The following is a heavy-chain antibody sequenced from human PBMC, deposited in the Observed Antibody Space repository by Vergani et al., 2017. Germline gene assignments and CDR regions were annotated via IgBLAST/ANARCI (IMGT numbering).Heavy chain of an antibody. CDR3: ARAPLGYCSSTSCYYYYYGMDV. CDR1: GGSISSSNW. CDR2: IYHSGST. D-gene: IGHD2-2*01. Sequence: QVQLQESGPGLVKPSGTLSLTCAVSGGSISSSNWWSWVRQPPGKGLEWIGEIYHSGSTNYNPSLKSRVTISVDTSKNQFSLKLSSVTAADTAVYYCARAPLGYCSSTSCYYYYYGMDVWGQGTTVTVSS. J-gene: IGHJ6*02. V-gene: IGHV4-4*02.